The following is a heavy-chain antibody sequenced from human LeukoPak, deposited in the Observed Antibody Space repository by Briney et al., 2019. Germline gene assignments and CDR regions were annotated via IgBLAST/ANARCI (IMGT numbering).Heavy chain of an antibody. CDR2: IIPIFGTA. CDR3: ARGGAPYSGGWKLYYFDY. V-gene: IGHV1-69*13. Sequence: GASVKVSCKASGGTFSSYAISWVRQAPGQGLEWMGGIIPIFGTANYAQKFQGRVTITADGSTSTAYMELSSLRSEDTAVYYCARGGAPYSGGWKLYYFDYWGQGTLVTVSS. J-gene: IGHJ4*02. D-gene: IGHD6-19*01. CDR1: GGTFSSYA.